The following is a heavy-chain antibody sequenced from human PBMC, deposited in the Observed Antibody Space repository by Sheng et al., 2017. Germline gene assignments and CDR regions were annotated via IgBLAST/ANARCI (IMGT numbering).Heavy chain of an antibody. CDR2: IYSGGST. CDR3: ARDSAGWAAFDI. D-gene: IGHD1-26*01. J-gene: IGHJ3*02. CDR1: GFTVSSNY. Sequence: EVQLVESGGGLIQPGGSVRLSCAGSGFTVSSNYMSWVRQAPGKGLEWVSVIYSGGSTYYAGSVKGRFTMSRDNSKNTLYLQMNNLRVEDTAVYYCARDSAGWAAFDIWGQGTMVTVSS. V-gene: IGHV3-53*01.